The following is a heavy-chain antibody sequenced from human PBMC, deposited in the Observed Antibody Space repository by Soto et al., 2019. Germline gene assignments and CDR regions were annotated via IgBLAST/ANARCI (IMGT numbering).Heavy chain of an antibody. CDR3: AKNQGVEGGPTASVDWFVP. J-gene: IGHJ5*02. CDR1: GFIFENLG. CDR2: ISGSGFKK. D-gene: IGHD1-1*01. Sequence: GGSRRLSCAASGFIFENLGMSWVRQAPGTGLEWISSISGSGFKKYYADSVKGRFTISRDNSKSTVYLEVNNLSAEYTAVYHCAKNQGVEGGPTASVDWFVPWGPGPLVAVSS. V-gene: IGHV3-23*01.